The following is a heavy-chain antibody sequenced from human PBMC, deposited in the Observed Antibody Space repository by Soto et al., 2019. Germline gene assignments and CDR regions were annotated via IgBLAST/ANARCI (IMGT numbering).Heavy chain of an antibody. CDR1: GGSISSGDYY. D-gene: IGHD3-10*01. V-gene: IGHV4-30-4*08. Sequence: LSLTCTVSGGSISSGDYYWSWIRQPPGKGLEWIGYIYYSGSTYYNPSLKSRVTISVDTSKNQFSLKLSSVTAADTAVYYCARGITMVRGDNWFDPWGQGTLVPVSS. J-gene: IGHJ5*02. CDR2: IYYSGST. CDR3: ARGITMVRGDNWFDP.